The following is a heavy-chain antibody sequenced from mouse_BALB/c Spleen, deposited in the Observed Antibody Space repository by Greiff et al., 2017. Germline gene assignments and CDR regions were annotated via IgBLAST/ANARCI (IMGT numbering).Heavy chain of an antibody. Sequence: EVKVEESGGGLVKPGGSLKLSCAASGFTFSSYAMSWVRQSPEKRLEWVAEISSGGSYTYYPDTVTGRFTISRDNAKNTLYLEMSSLRSEDTAMYYCARESELGLGYFDVWGAGTTVTVSS. V-gene: IGHV5-9-4*01. CDR1: GFTFSSYA. CDR2: ISSGGSYT. CDR3: ARESELGLGYFDV. D-gene: IGHD4-1*01. J-gene: IGHJ1*01.